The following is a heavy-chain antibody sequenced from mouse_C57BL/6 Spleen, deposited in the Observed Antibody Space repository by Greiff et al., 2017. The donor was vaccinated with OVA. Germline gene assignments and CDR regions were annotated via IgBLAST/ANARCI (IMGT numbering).Heavy chain of an antibody. Sequence: EVQRVESGGGLVQPGGSLKLSCAASGFTFSDYYMYWVRQTPEKRLEWVAYISNGGGSTYYPDTVKGRFTISRDNAKNTLYLQMSRLKSEDTAMYYCARISTVVPMDYWGQGTSVTVSS. V-gene: IGHV5-12*01. CDR2: ISNGGGST. CDR1: GFTFSDYY. J-gene: IGHJ4*01. CDR3: ARISTVVPMDY. D-gene: IGHD1-1*01.